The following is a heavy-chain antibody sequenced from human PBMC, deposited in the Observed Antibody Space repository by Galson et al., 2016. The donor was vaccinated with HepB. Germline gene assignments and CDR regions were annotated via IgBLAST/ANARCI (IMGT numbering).Heavy chain of an antibody. D-gene: IGHD1-1*01. CDR1: GFTFSDYY. Sequence: SLRLSCAASGFTFSDYYMSWIRQAPGKGLEWVSFISSSGRYIYYADSVKGRFTISRDNAKNSLYLQMNSLRAEDTAIYYCATDTSRDDDQWGQGTLVTVSS. V-gene: IGHV3-11*04. J-gene: IGHJ5*02. CDR3: ATDTSRDDDQ. CDR2: ISSSGRYI.